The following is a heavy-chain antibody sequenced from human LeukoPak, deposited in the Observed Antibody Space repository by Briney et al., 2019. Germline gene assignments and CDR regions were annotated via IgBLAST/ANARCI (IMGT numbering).Heavy chain of an antibody. CDR3: AVATIKDYFDY. D-gene: IGHD5-24*01. Sequence: QPGGSLRLSCAASGFTFSSYELNWVRQAPGKGLEWVSYISSSGSTIYYADSVKGRFTISRDNAKNSLYLQMNSLRAEDTAVYYCAVATIKDYFDYWGQGTLVTVSS. V-gene: IGHV3-48*03. CDR1: GFTFSSYE. CDR2: ISSSGSTI. J-gene: IGHJ4*02.